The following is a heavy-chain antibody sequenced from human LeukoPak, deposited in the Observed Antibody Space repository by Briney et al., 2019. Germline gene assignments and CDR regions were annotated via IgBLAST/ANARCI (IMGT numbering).Heavy chain of an antibody. CDR1: GYTLTELS. CDR3: ATGWDFWSGDYVKGDYYYGMDV. V-gene: IGHV1-24*01. Sequence: ASVKVSCKVSGYTLTELSMHWVRQAPGKGLEWMGGFDPEDGETIYAQKFQGRVTMTEDTSTDTAYMELSSLRSEDTAVYYCATGWDFWSGDYVKGDYYYGMDVWGQGTTVTVSS. CDR2: FDPEDGET. D-gene: IGHD3-3*01. J-gene: IGHJ6*02.